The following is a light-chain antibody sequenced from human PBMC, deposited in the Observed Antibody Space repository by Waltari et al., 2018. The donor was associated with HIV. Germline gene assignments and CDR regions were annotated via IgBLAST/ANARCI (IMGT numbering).Light chain of an antibody. J-gene: IGLJ1*01. CDR1: NSAMTEYRY. V-gene: IGLV2-8*01. Sequence: QSALTQPPSASGSPGQSITISCSGSNSAMTEYRYVPWYQHHPGRAPKLIIFGVNERPSGVPDRFSGSRSGYSASLTVSGLQSEDEADYYCASYRGISNPYVFGTGTKVTVL. CDR3: ASYRGISNPYV. CDR2: GVN.